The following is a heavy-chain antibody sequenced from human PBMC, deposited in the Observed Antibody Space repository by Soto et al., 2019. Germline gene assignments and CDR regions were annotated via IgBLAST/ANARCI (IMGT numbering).Heavy chain of an antibody. CDR1: GYTFTSYY. CDR2: IKPTGGST. J-gene: IGHJ4*02. CDR3: ARHRNFFDY. V-gene: IGHV1-46*01. Sequence: ASVKVSCKASGYTFTSYYMHWVRQAPGQGLEWMGIIKPTGGSTSYAQKLQGRVTMTTDTSTSTAYMELRSLRSGDTAVYYCARHRNFFDYWGQGTLFTVSS.